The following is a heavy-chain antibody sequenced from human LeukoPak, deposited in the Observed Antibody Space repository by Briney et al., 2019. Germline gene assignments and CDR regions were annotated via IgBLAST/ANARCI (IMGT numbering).Heavy chain of an antibody. CDR1: GFTFSNYA. Sequence: GGSPRLSCAASGFTFSNYAMSWVRQAPGKGLEWVSSIGSGGTPHYAASVKGRFTISRDNSKNTLFLQMNSLRAEDTAVYYCAKYFYDSSTYSFDYWGQGTLFSPSS. V-gene: IGHV3-23*01. D-gene: IGHD3-22*01. J-gene: IGHJ4*02. CDR2: IGSGGTP. CDR3: AKYFYDSSTYSFDY.